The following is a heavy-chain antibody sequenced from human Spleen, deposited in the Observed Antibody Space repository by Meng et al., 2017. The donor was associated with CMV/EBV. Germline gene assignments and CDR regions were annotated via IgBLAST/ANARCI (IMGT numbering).Heavy chain of an antibody. Sequence: GSLRLSCTVSAGFISISTYSWGWIRQPLGKGLEWIGSIYHSGSTYYNPSLKSRVTISVDTSKNQFSLKLSSVTAADTAVYYCARDAYSSSSHDYWGQGTLVTVSS. V-gene: IGHV4-39*07. D-gene: IGHD6-6*01. CDR1: AGFISISTYS. CDR2: IYHSGST. J-gene: IGHJ4*02. CDR3: ARDAYSSSSHDY.